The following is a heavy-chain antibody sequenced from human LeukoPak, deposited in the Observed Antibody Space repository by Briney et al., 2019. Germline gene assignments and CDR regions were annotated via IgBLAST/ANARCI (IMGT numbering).Heavy chain of an antibody. D-gene: IGHD1-14*01. CDR2: IRSKANGYAT. J-gene: IGHJ4*02. Sequence: GGSLRLSCAASGFTFSDSAMHWVRQASGKGLEWVGRIRSKANGYATAYTASVKGRFTISRDDSKNTAYLQMNSLKTEDAAVYYCTRGHGTVTHDYWGQGTLVTVSS. CDR3: TRGHGTVTHDY. V-gene: IGHV3-73*01. CDR1: GFTFSDSA.